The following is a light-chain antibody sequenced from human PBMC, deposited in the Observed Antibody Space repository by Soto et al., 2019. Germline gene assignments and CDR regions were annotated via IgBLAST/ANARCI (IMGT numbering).Light chain of an antibody. Sequence: DIQMTQSPSSLSASVGDRVTITCRASQSISTYLNWYQQKPGKAPQLLIYVASSLQSGVPSRFSGSGSGTDFTLTISSLQPEDFATYYCQQSHIIPYTFGQGTKLEI. CDR1: QSISTY. CDR2: VAS. V-gene: IGKV1-39*01. CDR3: QQSHIIPYT. J-gene: IGKJ2*01.